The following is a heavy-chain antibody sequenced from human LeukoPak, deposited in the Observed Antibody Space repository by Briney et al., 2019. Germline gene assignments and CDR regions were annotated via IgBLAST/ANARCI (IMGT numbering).Heavy chain of an antibody. J-gene: IGHJ4*02. CDR1: GFTFSSYS. V-gene: IGHV3-21*01. D-gene: IGHD6-13*01. Sequence: GGSLRLSCVASGFTFSSYSMNWVRQAPGKGLEWVSSFTSRSGTIYYADSVKGRFTNSRDNAKNSLFLQMSSLRVEDTAVYYCARESSGIAATDKIDFWGQGTLVTVSS. CDR3: ARESSGIAATDKIDF. CDR2: FTSRSGTI.